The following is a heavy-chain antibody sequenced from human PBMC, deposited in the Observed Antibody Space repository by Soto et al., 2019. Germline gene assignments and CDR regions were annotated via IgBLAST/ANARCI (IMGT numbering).Heavy chain of an antibody. J-gene: IGHJ6*02. CDR3: ARVEDDILTGYRPTGMDV. V-gene: IGHV1-69*06. Sequence: EASVKVSCKASGGTFSSYAISWVRQAPGQGLEWMGGIIPIFGTANYAQKFQGRVTITADKSTSTAYMELSSLRSEDTAVYYCARVEDDILTGYRPTGMDVWGQGTTVTVSS. CDR2: IIPIFGTA. D-gene: IGHD3-9*01. CDR1: GGTFSSYA.